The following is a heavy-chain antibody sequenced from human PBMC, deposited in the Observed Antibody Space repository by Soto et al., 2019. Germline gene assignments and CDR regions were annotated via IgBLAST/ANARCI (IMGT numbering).Heavy chain of an antibody. D-gene: IGHD3-22*01. V-gene: IGHV3-23*01. CDR1: GFTFSSYA. J-gene: IGHJ5*02. CDR2: ISGSGGST. Sequence: GGSLRLSCAASGFTFSSYAMTWVRQAPGKGLEWVSVISGSGGSTYYADSVKGRFTISRDNSKNTLYLQMNSLRAEDTAVYYCARDQNGGYYPWGQGTLVTVSS. CDR3: ARDQNGGYYP.